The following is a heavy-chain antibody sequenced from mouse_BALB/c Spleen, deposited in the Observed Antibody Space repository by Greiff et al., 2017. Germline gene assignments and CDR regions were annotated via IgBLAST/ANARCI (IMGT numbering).Heavy chain of an antibody. CDR1: GFTFTDYY. Sequence: EVMLVESGGGLVQPGGSLRLSCATSGFTFTDYYMSWVRQPPGKALEWLGFIRNKANGYTTEYSASVKGRFTISRDNSQSILYLQMNTLRAEDSATYYCARDMRAGEGKNYAMDYWGQGTSVTVSS. D-gene: IGHD3-3*01. V-gene: IGHV7-3*02. CDR2: IRNKANGYTT. J-gene: IGHJ4*01. CDR3: ARDMRAGEGKNYAMDY.